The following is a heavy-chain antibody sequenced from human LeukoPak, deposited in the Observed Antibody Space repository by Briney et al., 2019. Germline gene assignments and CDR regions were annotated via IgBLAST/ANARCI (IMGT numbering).Heavy chain of an antibody. CDR2: IIPIFGTA. D-gene: IGHD1-26*01. V-gene: IGHV1-69*01. CDR3: ARMSGETSRQSAFDI. Sequence: QAXXQGLXXXXXIIPIFGTANYAQKFQGRVTITADESTSTAYMELSSLRSEDTAVYYCARMSGETSRQSAFDIWGQGTMVTVSS. J-gene: IGHJ3*02.